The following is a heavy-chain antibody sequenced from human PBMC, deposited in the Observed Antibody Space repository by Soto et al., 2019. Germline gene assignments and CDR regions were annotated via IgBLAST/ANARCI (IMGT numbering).Heavy chain of an antibody. CDR3: AHNYGDLIFDY. D-gene: IGHD4-17*01. CDR2: IYWDDDK. V-gene: IGHV2-5*02. Sequence: GLDLEWLALIYWDDDKRYSPSLKSRLTISKDTSKNQVVLTMTNMDPVDTATYYCAHNYGDLIFDYWGQGTLVTVSS. J-gene: IGHJ4*02.